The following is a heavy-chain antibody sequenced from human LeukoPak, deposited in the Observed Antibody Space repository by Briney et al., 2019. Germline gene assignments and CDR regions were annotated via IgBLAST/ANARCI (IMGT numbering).Heavy chain of an antibody. CDR2: ISYDGSNK. V-gene: IGHV3-30*04. Sequence: GGSLRLACAASGFTFSSYAMHWVRQAPGKGLEWVAVISYDGSNKYYADSVKGRFTISRDNSKNTLYLQMNSLRAEDTAVYYCARERIRGEDYWGQGTLVTVSS. J-gene: IGHJ4*02. CDR1: GFTFSSYA. CDR3: ARERIRGEDY. D-gene: IGHD3-3*01.